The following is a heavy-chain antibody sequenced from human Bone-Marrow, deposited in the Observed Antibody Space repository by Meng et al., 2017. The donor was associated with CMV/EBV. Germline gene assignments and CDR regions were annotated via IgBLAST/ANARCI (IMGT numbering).Heavy chain of an antibody. CDR3: ARVWFPCITIFGVVIIVYYYGMDV. V-gene: IGHV3-30-3*01. D-gene: IGHD3-3*01. CDR1: GFTFSSYA. CDR2: ISYDGSNK. J-gene: IGHJ6*02. Sequence: GGSLRLSCAASGFTFSSYAMHWVRQAPGKGVECVAVISYDGSNKYYADSVKGRFTISRDNSKNTLYLQMNSLRAEDTAVYYCARVWFPCITIFGVVIIVYYYGMDVWGQGTTVTVSS.